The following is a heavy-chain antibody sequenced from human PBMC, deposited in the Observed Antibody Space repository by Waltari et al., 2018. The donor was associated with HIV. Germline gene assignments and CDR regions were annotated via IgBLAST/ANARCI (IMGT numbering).Heavy chain of an antibody. D-gene: IGHD2-21*01. J-gene: IGHJ5*01. CDR1: VFPFSSYA. Sequence: EVQLLESGGGLVQPGGALRLSCAASVFPFSSYAMSWVRQAPGTGLQWVSIISGSGSTTYSADSVKGRVTISRDNSENTLYLQINSLRAEDTAVYYCAKGAFDMVVVSALDSWGHGTLVTVSS. CDR3: AKGAFDMVVVSALDS. V-gene: IGHV3-23*01. CDR2: ISGSGSTT.